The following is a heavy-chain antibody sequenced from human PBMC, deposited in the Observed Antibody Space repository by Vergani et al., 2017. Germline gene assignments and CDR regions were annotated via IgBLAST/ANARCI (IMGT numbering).Heavy chain of an antibody. D-gene: IGHD6-19*01. CDR2: ISYDGSNK. J-gene: IGHJ6*03. Sequence: QVQLVESGGGVVQPGRSLRLSCAASGFTFSSYAMHWVRQAPDKGLEWVAVISYDGSNKYYADSVKGRFAISRDNSKNTLYLQMNSLRAEDTAVYYCARAYPGLGPGKNYYYYYMDVWGKGTTVTVSS. CDR3: ARAYPGLGPGKNYYYYYMDV. CDR1: GFTFSSYA. V-gene: IGHV3-30*09.